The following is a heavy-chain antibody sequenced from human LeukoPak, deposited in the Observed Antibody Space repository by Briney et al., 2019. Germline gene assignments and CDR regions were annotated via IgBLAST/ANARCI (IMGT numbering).Heavy chain of an antibody. V-gene: IGHV4-4*07. D-gene: IGHD3-16*01. J-gene: IGHJ5*02. Sequence: SETLSLTCTVSGDSMSSYYWNFIRQPAGKGLEWIGRIHTSWTTYYNPSLKSRITMSVDTSRNQFSLRLTSVTAADTAVYYCARGDYYDGGGRNWFDPWGREPWSPSPQ. CDR2: IHTSWTT. CDR1: GDSMSSYY. CDR3: ARGDYYDGGGRNWFDP.